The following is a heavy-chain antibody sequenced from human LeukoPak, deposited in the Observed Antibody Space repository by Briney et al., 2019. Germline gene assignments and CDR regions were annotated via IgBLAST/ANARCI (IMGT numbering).Heavy chain of an antibody. CDR3: VSSGYYYGENFDY. V-gene: IGHV3-66*02. CDR2: IYSGGST. J-gene: IGHJ4*02. Sequence: GGSLRLSCAASGFTVSSNYTSWVRQAPGKGLEWVSDIYSGGSTYYADSVKGRFTISRDNSKNTLYLQMNSLRAEDTAVYYCVSSGYYYGENFDYWGQGTLVTVSS. D-gene: IGHD3-22*01. CDR1: GFTVSSNY.